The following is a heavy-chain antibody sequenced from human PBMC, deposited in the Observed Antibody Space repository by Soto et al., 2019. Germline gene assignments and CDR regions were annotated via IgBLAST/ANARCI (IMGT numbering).Heavy chain of an antibody. CDR3: ARAVAGTNAGNNWFDP. CDR2: INPNSGGT. Sequence: ASVKVSCKASGYTFTGYYMHWVRQAPGQGLEWMGWINPNSGGTNYAQKFQGRVTMTRDTSISTAYMELSRLRSDDTAVYYCARAVAGTNAGNNWFDPWGPGTLVTVS. D-gene: IGHD6-19*01. CDR1: GYTFTGYY. J-gene: IGHJ5*02. V-gene: IGHV1-2*02.